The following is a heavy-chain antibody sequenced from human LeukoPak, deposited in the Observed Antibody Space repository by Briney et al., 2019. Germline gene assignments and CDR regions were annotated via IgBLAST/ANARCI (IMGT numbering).Heavy chain of an antibody. V-gene: IGHV2-5*02. J-gene: IGHJ4*02. CDR1: GFSLSTTGVG. Sequence: SGPTLVKPTQTLTLTCTFSGFSLSTTGVGVGWIRQPPGKALEWLALIYWDDDKRYSPSLKSRLTITKDTSKNQVVLTMTNMGPVDTATYFCAHRVTNSLFDNWGQGTLVTVSS. CDR2: IYWDDDK. CDR3: AHRVTNSLFDN. D-gene: IGHD4-23*01.